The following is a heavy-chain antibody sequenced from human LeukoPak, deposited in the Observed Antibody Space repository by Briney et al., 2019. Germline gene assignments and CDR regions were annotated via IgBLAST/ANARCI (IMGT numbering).Heavy chain of an antibody. CDR3: ARVGVYCSSTSCYATTNYYYYMDV. D-gene: IGHD2-2*01. CDR1: GYTFTGYY. CDR2: INPNSGGT. Sequence: ASVKVSCKASGYTFTGYYMHWVRQAPGQGLEWMGWINPNSGGTNYAQKLQGRVTMTTDTSTSTAYMELRSLRSDDTAVYYCARVGVYCSSTSCYATTNYYYYMDVWGKGTTVTVSS. V-gene: IGHV1-2*02. J-gene: IGHJ6*03.